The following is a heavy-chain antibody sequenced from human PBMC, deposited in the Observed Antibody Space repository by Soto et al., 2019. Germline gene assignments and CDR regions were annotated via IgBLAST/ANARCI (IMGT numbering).Heavy chain of an antibody. CDR2: IYRTGST. J-gene: IGHJ4*02. V-gene: IGHV4-4*02. D-gene: IGHD1-7*01. CDR1: GGSFTSNNW. Sequence: SETLSLTCAVSGGSFTSNNWWTWVRQPPGQGLEWIGEIYRTGSTNYNPSLKSRVTISLDQSENQFSLKVTSLTAADTAVYYCASRDPGTSVDYWGQGTLVTVSS. CDR3: ASRDPGTSVDY.